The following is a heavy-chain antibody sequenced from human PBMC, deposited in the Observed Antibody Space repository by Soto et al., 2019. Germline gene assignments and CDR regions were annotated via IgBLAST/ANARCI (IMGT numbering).Heavy chain of an antibody. CDR3: ARTRVYNKFDS. D-gene: IGHD4-4*01. V-gene: IGHV1-18*01. CDR1: GYTFSTYG. Sequence: QVQLVQSGPEVKKPGASVRVSCKASGYTFSTYGISWVRQAPGQGLEWLGWVNPHTARSNYAQKFQGRVTMTTDTSTTTAYMELKSLTFDDTATYSCARTRVYNKFDSWGQGTLVTVSS. CDR2: VNPHTARS. J-gene: IGHJ5*01.